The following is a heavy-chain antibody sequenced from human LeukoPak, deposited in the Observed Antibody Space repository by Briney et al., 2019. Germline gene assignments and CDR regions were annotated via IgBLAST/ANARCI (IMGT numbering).Heavy chain of an antibody. J-gene: IGHJ4*02. Sequence: GRSLRLSCAASGFTFSSYAMHWVRQAPGKGLEWVAVISYDGSNKYYADSVKGRFTISRDNSKNTLYLQMNSLRAEDTAVYYCAVQDGVVTAAPQFDYWGQGTLVTVSS. CDR2: ISYDGSNK. D-gene: IGHD2-21*02. CDR3: AVQDGVVTAAPQFDY. CDR1: GFTFSSYA. V-gene: IGHV3-30-3*01.